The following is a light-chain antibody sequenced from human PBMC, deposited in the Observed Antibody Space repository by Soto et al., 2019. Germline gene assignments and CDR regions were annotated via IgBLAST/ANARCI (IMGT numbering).Light chain of an antibody. Sequence: QAPGTLSLSPVERAALSCRASQSVNNNLAWYQQKPGQAPRLLIYGASTRATSFPARFSGSGSGTDFTLTISSLQSEDFAVYYCQQYNNWPWTFGQGTKVE. V-gene: IGKV3-15*01. J-gene: IGKJ1*01. CDR2: GAS. CDR3: QQYNNWPWT. CDR1: QSVNNN.